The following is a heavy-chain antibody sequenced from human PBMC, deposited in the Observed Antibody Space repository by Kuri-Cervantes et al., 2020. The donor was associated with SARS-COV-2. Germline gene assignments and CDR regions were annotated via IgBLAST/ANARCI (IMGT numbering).Heavy chain of an antibody. D-gene: IGHD6-19*01. CDR2: ISSSSSYI. CDR3: ARGDIAVDGDLDY. CDR1: GFTFSSYS. Sequence: GGSLRLSCAASGFTFSSYSMNWVRQAPGKGLEWVSSISSSSSYIYYADSVKGRFTISRDNAKNSLYLQMNSLSAEDTAVYYCARGDIAVDGDLDYWGQGTLVTVSS. V-gene: IGHV3-21*01. J-gene: IGHJ4*02.